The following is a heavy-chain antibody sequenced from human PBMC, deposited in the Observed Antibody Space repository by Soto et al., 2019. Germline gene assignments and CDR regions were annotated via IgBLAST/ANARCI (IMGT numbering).Heavy chain of an antibody. CDR1: GFTFTSSA. CDR3: AAAATASGIAVAAPDY. D-gene: IGHD6-19*01. CDR2: IVVGSGNT. Sequence: ASVKVSCKASGFTFTSSAVQWVRQARGQRLEWIGWIVVGSGNTNYAQKFQERVTITRDMSTSTAYMELSSLRSEDTAVYYCAAAATASGIAVAAPDYWGQGTLVTVSS. J-gene: IGHJ4*02. V-gene: IGHV1-58*01.